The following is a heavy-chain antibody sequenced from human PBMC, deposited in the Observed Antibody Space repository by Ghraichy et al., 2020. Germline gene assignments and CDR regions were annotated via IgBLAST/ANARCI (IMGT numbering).Heavy chain of an antibody. D-gene: IGHD4-23*01. CDR3: ATDFLSVVTPYYYYYMDV. J-gene: IGHJ6*03. CDR2: FDPEDGET. Sequence: ASVKVSCKVSGYTLTELSMHWVRQAPGKGLEWMGGFDPEDGETIYAQKFQGRVTMTEDTSTDTAYMELSSLRSEDTAVYYCATDFLSVVTPYYYYYMDVWGKGTTVTVSS. V-gene: IGHV1-24*01. CDR1: GYTLTELS.